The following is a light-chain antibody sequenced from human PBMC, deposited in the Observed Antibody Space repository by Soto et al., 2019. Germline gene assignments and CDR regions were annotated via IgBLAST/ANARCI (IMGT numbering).Light chain of an antibody. CDR3: QHDNNPRPIT. CDR2: DAS. J-gene: IGKJ5*01. Sequence: IQMTQSPSSLSASVGDRVTITCQASKDIAQNLNWYQQKPWKAPKLLLYDASSLQTRVPSRFSGSVSPTHYTFTLSGLHSDEIATYCCQHDNNPRPITFGQGTRLVIK. CDR1: KDIAQN. V-gene: IGKV1-33*01.